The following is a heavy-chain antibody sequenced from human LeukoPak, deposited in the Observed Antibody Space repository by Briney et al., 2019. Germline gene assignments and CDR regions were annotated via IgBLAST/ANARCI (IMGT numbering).Heavy chain of an antibody. J-gene: IGHJ4*02. D-gene: IGHD6-6*01. CDR1: GYTFTSYG. V-gene: IGHV1-18*01. CDR3: ARGFRLTIAARLDY. Sequence: ASVKVSCKASGYTFTSYGISWVRQAPGQGLEWMGWISAYNGNTNYAQRLQGRVTMTTDTSTSTAYMELRSLRSDDTAVYYCARGFRLTIAARLDYWGQGTLVTVSS. CDR2: ISAYNGNT.